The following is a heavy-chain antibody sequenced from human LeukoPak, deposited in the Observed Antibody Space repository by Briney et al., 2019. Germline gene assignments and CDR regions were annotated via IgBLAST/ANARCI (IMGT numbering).Heavy chain of an antibody. Sequence: PSETLSLTCTVSGGSINSYYWSWIRQPPGKGLEWIGYIYYSGSTNYNPSLMSRVTISVDTSKNQFSLKLSSVTAADTAVYYCARHEYLMLSHFDYWGQGTLVTVSS. D-gene: IGHD6-6*01. V-gene: IGHV4-59*08. CDR2: IYYSGST. CDR1: GGSINSYY. J-gene: IGHJ4*02. CDR3: ARHEYLMLSHFDY.